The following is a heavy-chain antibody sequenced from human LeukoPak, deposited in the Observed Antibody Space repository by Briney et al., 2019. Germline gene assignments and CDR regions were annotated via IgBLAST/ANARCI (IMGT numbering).Heavy chain of an antibody. CDR2: ISYDGSDK. J-gene: IGHJ4*02. D-gene: IGHD3-3*02. Sequence: GVLRLSCAASGFTLSSYGMHWVRQAPGKGLEWVAVISYDGSDKYYADSVKGRFTISRDNSKNTLYLQMNSLRAEDTAVYYCGNHFPHFDYWGQGTLVTVSS. CDR1: GFTLSSYG. CDR3: GNHFPHFDY. V-gene: IGHV3-30*18.